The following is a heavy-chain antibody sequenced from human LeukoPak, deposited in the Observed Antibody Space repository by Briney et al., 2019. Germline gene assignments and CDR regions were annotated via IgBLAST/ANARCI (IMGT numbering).Heavy chain of an antibody. D-gene: IGHD6-13*01. Sequence: SETLSLTCTVSGGSISSSTYYWGWIRQPPGKGLEWIGNIYYSGTTYYNPSLKSRVTISVDTSKNQFSLKLSSVTAADAAVYYCARVYYSRSYDYWYFDLWGRGTLVTVSS. CDR1: GGSISSSTYY. CDR2: IYYSGTT. J-gene: IGHJ2*01. V-gene: IGHV4-39*07. CDR3: ARVYYSRSYDYWYFDL.